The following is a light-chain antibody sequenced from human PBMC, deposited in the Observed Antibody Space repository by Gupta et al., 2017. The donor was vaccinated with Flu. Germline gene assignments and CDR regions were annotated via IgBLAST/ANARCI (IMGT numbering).Light chain of an antibody. V-gene: IGKV3-20*01. Sequence: GILLIRAGSRVISSYLAWYQHKPGQAPGLLMYGASSMATGIPSRFSGSGSVTDFTLTISRLEPEDFAAYYCQQSGNSPRTFGQGTKVEIK. CDR3: QQSGNSPRT. CDR1: SRVISSY. CDR2: GAS. J-gene: IGKJ1*01.